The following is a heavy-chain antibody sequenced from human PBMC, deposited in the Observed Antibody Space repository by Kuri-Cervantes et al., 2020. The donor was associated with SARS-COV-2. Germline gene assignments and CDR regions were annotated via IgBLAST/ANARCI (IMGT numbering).Heavy chain of an antibody. V-gene: IGHV3-53*01. J-gene: IGHJ6*02. CDR2: IYSGGST. CDR1: GPTVRSNY. D-gene: IGHD4-17*01. Sequence: GGSLRLSCPASGPTVRSNYMSWVRQAPGKGLEWVSVIYSGGSTYYADSVKGRFTISRDSSKNMLYLQMNSLRAEDTAVYYCARERYGDYVSPYQYYGMDVWGQGTTVTVSS. CDR3: ARERYGDYVSPYQYYGMDV.